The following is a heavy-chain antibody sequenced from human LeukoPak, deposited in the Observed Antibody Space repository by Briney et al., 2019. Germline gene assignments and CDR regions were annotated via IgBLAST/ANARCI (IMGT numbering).Heavy chain of an antibody. V-gene: IGHV3-15*01. J-gene: IGHJ3*02. D-gene: IGHD1-26*01. CDR2: IKSKTDGETT. CDR1: GFTFSSYA. Sequence: GGSLRLSCAASGFTFSSYAMSWVRQAPGKGLEWVGRIKSKTDGETTDYAAPVKGRFTISRDDSKNTLYLQMNRLKTEDTAVYYCITDPGEWEPIWGQGTMVTVSS. CDR3: ITDPGEWEPI.